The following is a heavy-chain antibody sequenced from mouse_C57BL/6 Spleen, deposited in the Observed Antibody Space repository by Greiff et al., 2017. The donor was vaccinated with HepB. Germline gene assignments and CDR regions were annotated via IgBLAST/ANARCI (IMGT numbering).Heavy chain of an antibody. Sequence: EVQGVESGGGLVQPKGSLKLSCAASGFSFNTYAMNWVRQAPGKGLEWVARIRSKSNNYATYYADSVKDRFTISRDDSESMLYLQMNNLKTEDTAMYYCVTGDYDGELYAMDYWGQGTSVTVSS. CDR1: GFSFNTYA. V-gene: IGHV10-1*01. CDR2: IRSKSNNYAT. CDR3: VTGDYDGELYAMDY. D-gene: IGHD2-4*01. J-gene: IGHJ4*01.